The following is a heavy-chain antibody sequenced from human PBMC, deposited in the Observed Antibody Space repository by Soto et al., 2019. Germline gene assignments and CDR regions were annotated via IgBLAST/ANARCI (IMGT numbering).Heavy chain of an antibody. CDR3: AKRDGDCDY. J-gene: IGHJ4*02. CDR2: ITGNGDTT. CDR1: GFTFINTG. Sequence: EVQVLQSGGGLVPPGGSLRLSCAGSGFTFINTGMSWVRQAPGQGLEWVSAITGNGDTTYYADSVKGRFTISRDNSKSTLYLQMNSLRAEDTAVYYCAKRDGDCDYWGQGTLVTVSS. V-gene: IGHV3-23*01.